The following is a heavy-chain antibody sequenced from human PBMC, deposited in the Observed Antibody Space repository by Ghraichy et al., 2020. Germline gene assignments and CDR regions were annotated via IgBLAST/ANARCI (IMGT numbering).Heavy chain of an antibody. V-gene: IGHV3-7*03. CDR2: IKQDGSEK. Sequence: GGSLRLSCAASGFTFSSYWMSWVRQAPGKGLEWVANIKQDGSEKYYVDSVKGRFTISRDNAKNSLYLQMNSLRAEDTAVYYCARNSVGGVVVPAAIYYYYGMDVWGQGTTVTVSS. CDR3: ARNSVGGVVVPAAIYYYYGMDV. CDR1: GFTFSSYW. J-gene: IGHJ6*02. D-gene: IGHD2-2*02.